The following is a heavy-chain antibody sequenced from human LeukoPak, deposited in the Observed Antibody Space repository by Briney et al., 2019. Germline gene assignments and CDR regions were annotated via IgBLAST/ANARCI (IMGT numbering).Heavy chain of an antibody. V-gene: IGHV4-34*01. CDR1: GGSFSGYY. J-gene: IGHJ4*02. CDR3: ASSAAAALDY. CDR2: INHSGST. Sequence: SETLSLTCAVYGGSFSGYYWSWIRQPPGKGLEWIGEINHSGSTNYNPSLKSRVTISVDTSKNQFSLKLSSVTAADTAVYYCASSAAAALDYWGQGTLATVSS. D-gene: IGHD6-13*01.